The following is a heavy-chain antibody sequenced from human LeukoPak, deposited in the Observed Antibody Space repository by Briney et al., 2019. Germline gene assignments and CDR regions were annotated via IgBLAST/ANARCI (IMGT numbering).Heavy chain of an antibody. Sequence: SETLSLTCTVSGGSISSYYWSWIRQPPGKGLEWIGEINHSGSTNYNPSLKSRVTISVDTSKNQFSLKLSSVTAADTAVYYCARGRVAARGFDYWGQGTLVTVSS. J-gene: IGHJ4*02. CDR2: INHSGST. V-gene: IGHV4-34*01. CDR3: ARGRVAARGFDY. D-gene: IGHD6-6*01. CDR1: GGSISSYY.